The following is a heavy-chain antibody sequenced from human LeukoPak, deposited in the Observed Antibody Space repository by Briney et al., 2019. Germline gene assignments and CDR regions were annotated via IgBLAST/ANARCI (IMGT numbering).Heavy chain of an antibody. D-gene: IGHD4-11*01. CDR1: GGTFSSYA. J-gene: IGHJ4*02. CDR2: IIPILGIA. V-gene: IGHV1-69*04. CDR3: ARGAADSSNFDY. Sequence: GASVKVSCKASGGTFSSYAISWVRQAPGQGLEWMGRIIPILGIANYAQKFQGRVTITADKSTSTAYMELSSLRSEYTAVYYCARGAADSSNFDYWGQGTLVTVSS.